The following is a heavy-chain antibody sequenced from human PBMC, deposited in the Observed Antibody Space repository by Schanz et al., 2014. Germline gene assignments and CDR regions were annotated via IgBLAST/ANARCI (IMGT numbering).Heavy chain of an antibody. J-gene: IGHJ6*02. CDR3: ARDGPPQGRSSGLDV. CDR2: VNANTGGT. CDR1: GYTFTGYS. V-gene: IGHV1-2*02. Sequence: QVHLVQSGAEVKRPGASVKVSCKASGYTFTGYSIHWVREAPGQGLEWMGWVNANTGGTDYAEKFQGRVTMTRDTSITTAYMELRSLTSDDTAVYYCARDGPPQGRSSGLDVWGQGTPISVSS. D-gene: IGHD3-16*02.